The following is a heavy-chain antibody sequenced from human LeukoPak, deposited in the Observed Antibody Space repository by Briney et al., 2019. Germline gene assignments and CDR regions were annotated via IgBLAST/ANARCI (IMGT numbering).Heavy chain of an antibody. V-gene: IGHV3-30*02. Sequence: GGSLRLSCAASGFTFSSYGMHWVRQAPGKGLEWVAFIRYDGSNKYYADSVKGRFTISRDNSKNTLYLQMNSLRAEDTAVYYCARDGTPVVVAAAVDWGQGTLVTVSS. J-gene: IGHJ4*02. D-gene: IGHD2-15*01. CDR3: ARDGTPVVVAAAVD. CDR2: IRYDGSNK. CDR1: GFTFSSYG.